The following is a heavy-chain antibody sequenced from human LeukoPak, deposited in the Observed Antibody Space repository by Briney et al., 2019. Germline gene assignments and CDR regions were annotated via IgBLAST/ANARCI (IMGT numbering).Heavy chain of an antibody. Sequence: SETLSLTCAASGGSISSGGYSWSWIRQPPGKGLEWIGYIYHSGSTYYNPSLKSRVTISVDRSKNQFSLKLSSVTAADTAVYYCARGGGYYFDYWGQGTLVTVSS. D-gene: IGHD1-26*01. CDR3: ARGGGYYFDY. CDR1: GGSISSGGYS. V-gene: IGHV4-30-2*01. CDR2: IYHSGST. J-gene: IGHJ4*02.